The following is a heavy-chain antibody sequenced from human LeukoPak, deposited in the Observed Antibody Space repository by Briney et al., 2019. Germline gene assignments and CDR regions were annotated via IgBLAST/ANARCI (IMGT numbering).Heavy chain of an antibody. CDR2: IYYSGST. V-gene: IGHV4-39*01. D-gene: IGHD3-22*01. CDR3: ARHLSGQHYYDSSVYYFDY. Sequence: PSETLSLTCTVSGGSISSSSYYWGWIRQPPGKGLEWIGSIYYSGSTYYNPSLKSRVTISVDTSKNQFSLKLSSVAAADTAVYYCARHLSGQHYYDSSVYYFDYWGQGTLVPVSS. J-gene: IGHJ4*02. CDR1: GGSISSSSYY.